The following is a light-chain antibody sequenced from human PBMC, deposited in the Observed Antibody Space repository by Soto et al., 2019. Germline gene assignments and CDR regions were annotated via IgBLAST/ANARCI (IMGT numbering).Light chain of an antibody. V-gene: IGKV3-11*01. CDR1: QSVSSY. Sequence: IVLTQSPPTLSLSPGERATLSCRASQSVSSYLAWYQQKPGQAPRLLIYGASRRATGIPDRFSGSGSGSDFTLTISRLEPEDFAVYYCQQRSNWLWTFGQGTKVDIK. CDR3: QQRSNWLWT. CDR2: GAS. J-gene: IGKJ1*01.